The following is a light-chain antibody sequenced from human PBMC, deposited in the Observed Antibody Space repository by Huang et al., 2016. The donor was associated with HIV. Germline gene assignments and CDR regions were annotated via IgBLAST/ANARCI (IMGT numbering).Light chain of an antibody. CDR1: QSISSY. V-gene: IGKV1-39*01. Sequence: DIQMTQSPSSLSASVGDRVTITCRASQSISSYLNWYQQKPGKAPNLLIYAASSLQSVVPSRFSGSGSGTDFTLTISSLQPEDFATYYCQQSYSTPPYTFGQGTKLEIK. J-gene: IGKJ2*01. CDR3: QQSYSTPPYT. CDR2: AAS.